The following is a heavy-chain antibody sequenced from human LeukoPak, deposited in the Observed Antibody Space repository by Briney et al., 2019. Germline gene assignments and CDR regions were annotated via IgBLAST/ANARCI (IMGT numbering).Heavy chain of an antibody. J-gene: IGHJ4*02. CDR2: IYYSGST. CDR3: ARQDHSGYDYPFDY. V-gene: IGHV4-59*04. D-gene: IGHD5-12*01. CDR1: GGSISSYY. Sequence: PSETLSLTCTVSGGSISSYYWSWIRQPPGKGLEWIGYIYYSGSTYYNPSLKSRVTMSVDTSKNQFSLKLSAVTAADTAVYYCARQDHSGYDYPFDYWGQGTLVTVSS.